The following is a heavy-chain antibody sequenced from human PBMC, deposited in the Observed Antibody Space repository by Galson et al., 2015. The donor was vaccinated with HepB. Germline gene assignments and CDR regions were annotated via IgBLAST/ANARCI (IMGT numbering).Heavy chain of an antibody. CDR1: GFTFSSYG. D-gene: IGHD6-6*01. CDR3: AKDLEYSSSYGPYYYYGMDV. Sequence: LRLSCAASGFTFSSYGMHWVRQAPGKGLEWVAVISYDGSNKYYADSVKGRFTISRDNSKNTLYLQMNSLRAEDTAVYYCAKDLEYSSSYGPYYYYGMDVWGQGTTVTVSS. V-gene: IGHV3-30*18. CDR2: ISYDGSNK. J-gene: IGHJ6*02.